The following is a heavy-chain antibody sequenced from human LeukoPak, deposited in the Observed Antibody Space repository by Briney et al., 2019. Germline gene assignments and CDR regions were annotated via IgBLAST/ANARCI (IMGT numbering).Heavy chain of an antibody. Sequence: PSETLSLTCTVSGGSISGSSYYWGWIRQPPGKGLEWIGSIYYSGCTYYNPSLKSRVTISVDTSKNQFSLKLNSVTATDTAVYHCARHCCTGPSKRVFDFWGQGTMVTVSS. CDR3: ARHCCTGPSKRVFDF. V-gene: IGHV4-39*01. CDR1: GGSISGSSYY. D-gene: IGHD2-8*02. J-gene: IGHJ3*01. CDR2: IYYSGCT.